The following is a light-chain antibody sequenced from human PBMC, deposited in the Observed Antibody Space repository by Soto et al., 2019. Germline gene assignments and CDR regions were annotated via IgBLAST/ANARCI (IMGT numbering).Light chain of an antibody. CDR1: SSNIGAGYD. CDR3: QSYDSSRSGAV. Sequence: QSVLTQPPSVSGAPGQRVTIACTGSSSNIGAGYDVHWYQQLPGTAPKLLIYGNSNRPSGVPDRFSGSKSGTSASLAIPGLQAEDEAEYYCQSYDSSRSGAVFGGGTQPTVL. CDR2: GNS. V-gene: IGLV1-40*01. J-gene: IGLJ7*01.